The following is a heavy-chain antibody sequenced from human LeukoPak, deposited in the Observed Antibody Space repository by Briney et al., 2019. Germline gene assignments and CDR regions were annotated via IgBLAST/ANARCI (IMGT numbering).Heavy chain of an antibody. D-gene: IGHD6-6*01. CDR2: TFAGYSYT. Sequence: GESLKISCQSSGYNFTPYWIVWVRQMPGKGLEWMGITFAGYSYTIYSPSFQGQVTISVDKSISTAYLQWSSLKASDTAMYYCARLGQLVRYYYYYMDVWGKGTTVTVSS. V-gene: IGHV5-51*01. CDR3: ARLGQLVRYYYYYMDV. CDR1: GYNFTPYW. J-gene: IGHJ6*03.